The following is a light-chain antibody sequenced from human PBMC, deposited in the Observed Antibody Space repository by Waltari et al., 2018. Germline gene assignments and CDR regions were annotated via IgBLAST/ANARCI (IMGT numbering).Light chain of an antibody. Sequence: DLVMTQSPDSLAVSLGERATINCKSSQGILDGSNNRNSLAWYQQKPGQSPNLLIYWASTRESGVPDRFSGSGSGTDFSLTISSLQAEDVAVYYCQQYYRVPLTFGGGTKIEIK. V-gene: IGKV4-1*01. J-gene: IGKJ4*01. CDR3: QQYYRVPLT. CDR2: WAS. CDR1: QGILDGSNNRNS.